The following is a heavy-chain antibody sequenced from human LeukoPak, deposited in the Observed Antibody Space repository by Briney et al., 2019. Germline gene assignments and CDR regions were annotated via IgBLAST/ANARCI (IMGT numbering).Heavy chain of an antibody. V-gene: IGHV4-34*01. Sequence: PSETLSLTCAVYGGSFSGYYRSWIRQPPGKGLEWIGEINHSGSTNYNPSLKSRVTISVDTSKNQFSLKLSSVTAADTAVYYCARGITNYYYYYYYMDVWGKGTTVTVSS. J-gene: IGHJ6*03. CDR3: ARGITNYYYYYYYMDV. CDR2: INHSGST. D-gene: IGHD4/OR15-4a*01. CDR1: GGSFSGYY.